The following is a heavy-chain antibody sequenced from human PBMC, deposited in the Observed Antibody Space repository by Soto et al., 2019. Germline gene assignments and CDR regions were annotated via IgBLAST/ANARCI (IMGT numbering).Heavy chain of an antibody. CDR2: MNPNSGNT. Sequence: QVQLVQSGAEVKKPGASVKVSCKASGYTFTSYDINWVRQATGQGLEWMGWMNPNSGNTGYAQKFQGRVTMTKNTSISTAYMELGSLRSEDTAVYYCARMGCSERGCYGMDVWGQGTTVTVSS. V-gene: IGHV1-8*01. CDR3: ARMGCSERGCYGMDV. J-gene: IGHJ6*02. D-gene: IGHD1-1*01. CDR1: GYTFTSYD.